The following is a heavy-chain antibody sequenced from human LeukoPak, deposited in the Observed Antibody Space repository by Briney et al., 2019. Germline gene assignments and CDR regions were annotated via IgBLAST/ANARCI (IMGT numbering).Heavy chain of an antibody. CDR3: ARVGIAVAGTH. Sequence: GGSLRLSCAASGFTFSSYSMNWVRQAPGKGLEWVSYISSSSSTIYYADSVKGRFTISRDNAKNSLYLQMNSLRAEGTAVYYCARVGIAVAGTHWGQGTLVTVSS. V-gene: IGHV3-48*01. J-gene: IGHJ4*02. D-gene: IGHD6-19*01. CDR1: GFTFSSYS. CDR2: ISSSSSTI.